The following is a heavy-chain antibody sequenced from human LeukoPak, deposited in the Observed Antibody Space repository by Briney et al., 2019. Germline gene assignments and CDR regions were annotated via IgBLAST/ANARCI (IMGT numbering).Heavy chain of an antibody. CDR2: VNPKNGET. Sequence: ASVKISCKASGYKFSDCYVHWVQQAPGKGLEWMGRVNPKNGETMYVGKLLGRISISADTSTNTVYMELSSLRSEDTAVYYCATPSGSYFGYYYFHWWGQGTLVTVSS. D-gene: IGHD1-26*01. CDR3: ATPSGSYFGYYYFHW. J-gene: IGHJ4*02. V-gene: IGHV1-69-2*01. CDR1: GYKFSDCY.